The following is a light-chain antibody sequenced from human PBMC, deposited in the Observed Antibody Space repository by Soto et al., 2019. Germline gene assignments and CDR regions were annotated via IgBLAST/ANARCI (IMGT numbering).Light chain of an antibody. CDR2: GVT. Sequence: QSVLTQPASVSGSPGQSVTISCTGTSSDVGGYNYVSWYQQLPGEAPKLIIYGVTDRPSGVSNRFSGSKSDNTASLTVSGLQAEDEGDYYCSSYTATRTYVFGTGTKVTVL. V-gene: IGLV2-14*01. CDR1: SSDVGGYNY. CDR3: SSYTATRTYV. J-gene: IGLJ1*01.